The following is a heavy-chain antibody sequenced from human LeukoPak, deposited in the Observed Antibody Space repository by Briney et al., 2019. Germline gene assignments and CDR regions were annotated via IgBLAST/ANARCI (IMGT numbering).Heavy chain of an antibody. Sequence: SVKVSCKASGGTFSSYTISWVRQAPGQGLEWMGRIIPILGIANYAQKFQGRVTITADKSTSTAYMELSSLRSEDTAVYYCARDSEYSSSEGVTYYYYMDVWGKGTTVTVSS. J-gene: IGHJ6*03. CDR3: ARDSEYSSSEGVTYYYYMDV. V-gene: IGHV1-69*04. CDR2: IIPILGIA. CDR1: GGTFSSYT. D-gene: IGHD6-6*01.